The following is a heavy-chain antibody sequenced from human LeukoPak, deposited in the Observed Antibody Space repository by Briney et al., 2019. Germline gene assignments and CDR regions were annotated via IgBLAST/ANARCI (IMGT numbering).Heavy chain of an antibody. CDR2: IQYDGSKK. Sequence: TGGSLRLSCAASGFTFSNSGMHWVRQAPGKGLEWVAFIQYDGSKKYYADSVTGRFTISRENSKKTLYLHMSSLRAEDTAVYYCAKSAGYSSSWYLDYWGQGTLVTVSS. D-gene: IGHD6-13*01. V-gene: IGHV3-30*02. J-gene: IGHJ4*02. CDR3: AKSAGYSSSWYLDY. CDR1: GFTFSNSG.